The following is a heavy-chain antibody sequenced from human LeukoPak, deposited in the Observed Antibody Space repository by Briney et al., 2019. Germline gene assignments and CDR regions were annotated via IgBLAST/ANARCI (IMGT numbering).Heavy chain of an antibody. D-gene: IGHD3-9*01. J-gene: IGHJ4*02. Sequence: GASVKVSCKASGYTFTSYYMHWVRQAPGQGLEWMGIINPSGGSTSYAQKFQGRVTMTRDMSTSTVYMELSSLRSEDTAVYYCARDSRYDILTGYYDYWGQGTLVTVSS. CDR3: ARDSRYDILTGYYDY. V-gene: IGHV1-46*01. CDR1: GYTFTSYY. CDR2: INPSGGST.